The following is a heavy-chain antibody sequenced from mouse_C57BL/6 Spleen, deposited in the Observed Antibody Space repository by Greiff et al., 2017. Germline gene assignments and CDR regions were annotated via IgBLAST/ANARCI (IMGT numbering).Heavy chain of an antibody. Sequence: QVQLQQPGAELVKPGASVKLSCKASGYTFTSYWMHWVKQRPGQGLEWIGMIHPISGSANYNEKFKSKATLTVDKSSSTAYMQLSSLTSEDSAVYYCERSSDYGSSYGGNYFDYWGQGTTLTVSS. D-gene: IGHD1-1*01. J-gene: IGHJ2*01. V-gene: IGHV1-64*01. CDR2: IHPISGSA. CDR1: GYTFTSYW. CDR3: ERSSDYGSSYGGNYFDY.